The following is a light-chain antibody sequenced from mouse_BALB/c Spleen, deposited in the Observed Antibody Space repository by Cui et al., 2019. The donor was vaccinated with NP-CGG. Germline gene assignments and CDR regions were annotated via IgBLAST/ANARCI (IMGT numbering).Light chain of an antibody. CDR1: TGAATTSNY. Sequence: QAVVTQESALTTSPGATVTLTCRSSTGAATTSNYANWVQEKPDHLFTGLIGGTNNRAPGVPARFSGSLIGDKAALTITGAQTEDEAIYFCALWYSNHWVFGGGTKLTVL. J-gene: IGLJ1*01. V-gene: IGLV1*01. CDR2: GTN. CDR3: ALWYSNHWV.